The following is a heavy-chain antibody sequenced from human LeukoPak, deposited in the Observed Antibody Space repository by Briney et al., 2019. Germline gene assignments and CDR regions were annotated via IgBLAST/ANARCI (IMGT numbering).Heavy chain of an antibody. V-gene: IGHV4-59*08. CDR3: ARHSHGADRYRDSLDT. CDR2: VYFRGGA. Sequence: SETLSLTCSVSDYISSYYWSWIRQPPGKGLEWIGYVYFRGGATYNPSLKGRVIISEDTSKNRVSLKLNSVTAADTAIYYCARHSHGADRYRDSLDTWGQGILVTVSS. D-gene: IGHD2-21*01. CDR1: DYISSYY. J-gene: IGHJ5*02.